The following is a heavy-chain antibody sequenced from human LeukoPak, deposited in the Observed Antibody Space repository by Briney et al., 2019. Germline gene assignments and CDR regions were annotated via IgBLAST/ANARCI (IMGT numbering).Heavy chain of an antibody. V-gene: IGHV1-18*01. Sequence: ASVKVSCKASGYTFTCYGISWVRQSPGQGREWMGWISAYNGNTNYAQKLQGRVTMTTDTSTSTAYMELRSLRSDDTAVYYCARVVVTYYYDSSGYSWFDPWGQGTLVTVSS. D-gene: IGHD3-22*01. CDR1: GYTFTCYG. CDR3: ARVVVTYYYDSSGYSWFDP. J-gene: IGHJ5*02. CDR2: ISAYNGNT.